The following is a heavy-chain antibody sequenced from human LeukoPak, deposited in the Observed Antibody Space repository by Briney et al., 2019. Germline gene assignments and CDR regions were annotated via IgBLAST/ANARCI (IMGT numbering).Heavy chain of an antibody. CDR1: GFIFSSYS. D-gene: IGHD5-18*01. CDR2: LSDGGHSS. J-gene: IGHJ4*02. CDR3: AFSPLGFNYGYAY. Sequence: PGGSLRLSCAASGFIFSSYSMNWVRQAPGKGLEWVSSLSDGGHSSFYADSVKGRFTIYRDDSQNILYPQMNNLSGDDTALYYCAFSPLGFNYGYAYWGQGTLVTVSS. V-gene: IGHV3-23*01.